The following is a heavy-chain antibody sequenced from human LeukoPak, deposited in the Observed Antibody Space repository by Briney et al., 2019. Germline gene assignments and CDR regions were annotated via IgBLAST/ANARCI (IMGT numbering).Heavy chain of an antibody. V-gene: IGHV4-39*01. J-gene: IGHJ4*02. CDR3: ARHSNGGCTSTRCHIDY. CDR1: GDSISSRSYY. D-gene: IGHD2-2*01. CDR2: ISYSGST. Sequence: PSETLSLTCSVSGDSISSRSYYWGWIRQPTGRGLEWIGTISYSGSTYYNPSLKSRVTMSVDTSKNQFSLKLSSVTATDTAVYYCARHSNGGCTSTRCHIDYWGQGTLVTVSS.